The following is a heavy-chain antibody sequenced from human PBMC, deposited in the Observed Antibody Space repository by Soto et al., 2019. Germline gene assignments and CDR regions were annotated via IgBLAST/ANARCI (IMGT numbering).Heavy chain of an antibody. CDR3: AKDKGIAAAGTSPRNDAFDI. J-gene: IGHJ3*02. CDR1: GFTFDDYA. Sequence: EVQLVESGGGLVQPGRSLRLSCAASGFTFDDYAMHWVRQAPGKGLEWVSGISWNSGSIGYADSVKGRFTISRDNAKNSLYLQMNSLRAEETALYYCAKDKGIAAAGTSPRNDAFDIWGQGTMVTVSS. CDR2: ISWNSGSI. D-gene: IGHD6-13*01. V-gene: IGHV3-9*01.